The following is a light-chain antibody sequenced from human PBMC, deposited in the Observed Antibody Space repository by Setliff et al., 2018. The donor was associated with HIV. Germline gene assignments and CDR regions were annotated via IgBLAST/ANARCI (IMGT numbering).Light chain of an antibody. CDR3: SSYTSSNTLL. J-gene: IGLJ3*02. V-gene: IGLV2-14*01. CDR1: SSDVGNYNY. Sequence: SVLTQPASVSGSPGQSITISCTGTSSDVGNYNYVSWYQQHPGKTPKLMIYEINNRPSGVSNRFSGSKSGNTASLTISGLQAEDEADYYCSSYTSSNTLLFGGGTK. CDR2: EIN.